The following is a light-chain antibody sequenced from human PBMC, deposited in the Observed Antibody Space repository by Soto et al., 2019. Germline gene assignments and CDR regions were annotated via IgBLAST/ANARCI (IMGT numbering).Light chain of an antibody. CDR2: GAS. CDR1: QSVSSSS. CDR3: QQYDKSSYT. J-gene: IGKJ2*01. V-gene: IGKV3-20*01. Sequence: EIVLTQSPGTLSLSPGKRATLSCRASQSVSSSSLAWYQQKPGQSPRLLIYGASSRATGIPDRFSGSGSGTDFTLTISRLEPEDFAVYYCQQYDKSSYTFGQGTKLEIK.